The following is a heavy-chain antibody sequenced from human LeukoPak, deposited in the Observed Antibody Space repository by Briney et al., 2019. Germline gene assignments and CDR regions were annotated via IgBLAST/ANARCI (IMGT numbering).Heavy chain of an antibody. V-gene: IGHV4-39*01. CDR1: GGSISNSSYY. D-gene: IGHD6-6*01. CDR3: ARQDVIAARQLDY. J-gene: IGHJ4*02. Sequence: SETLSLTCTVSGGSISNSSYYWGWIRQPPGKGLEWIGSIYYSGSTYYNPSLKSRVTISVDTSKNQFSLKLSSVTAADTAVYYCARQDVIAARQLDYWGQGTLVTVSS. CDR2: IYYSGST.